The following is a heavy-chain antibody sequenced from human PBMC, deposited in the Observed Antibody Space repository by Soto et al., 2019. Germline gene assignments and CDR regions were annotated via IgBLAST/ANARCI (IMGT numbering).Heavy chain of an antibody. Sequence: PSETLSLTCTVSGGSISSYYWSWIRQPPGKELEWIGYIYYSGSTNYNPSLKSRVTISVDTSKNQFSLKLSSVTAADTAVYYCARGGIERYYYDSSGHDYWGQGTLVTVSS. V-gene: IGHV4-59*12. J-gene: IGHJ4*02. D-gene: IGHD3-22*01. CDR1: GGSISSYY. CDR2: IYYSGST. CDR3: ARGGIERYYYDSSGHDY.